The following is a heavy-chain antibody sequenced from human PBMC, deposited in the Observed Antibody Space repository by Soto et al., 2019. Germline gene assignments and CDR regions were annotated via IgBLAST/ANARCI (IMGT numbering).Heavy chain of an antibody. CDR3: ARVRRWAPLLY. CDR2: ISGYNINT. Sequence: QVRLVQSGPEVKKPGASVRVSCKASGYTFANYGITWVRQTSGQGLEWLGWISGYNINTLYAQKFEGRVTLTTDKSTSTVYMELRSLKSDDTAIYFCARVRRWAPLLYWGQGTLVTVS. D-gene: IGHD6-13*01. V-gene: IGHV1-18*01. CDR1: GYTFANYG. J-gene: IGHJ4*02.